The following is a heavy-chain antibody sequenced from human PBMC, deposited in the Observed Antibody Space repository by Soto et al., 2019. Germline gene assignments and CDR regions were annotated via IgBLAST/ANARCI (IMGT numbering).Heavy chain of an antibody. Sequence: PGGSLRLSCAASGFTFSNAWMNWVRQAPGKGLEWVGRIKSKTDGGTTDYAAPVKGRFTISRDDSKNTLYLQMNSLKTEGTAVYYCTTAPTKYALRSGYSYYYYGMDVWGQRTTVTV. CDR1: GFTFSNAW. CDR2: IKSKTDGGTT. CDR3: TTAPTKYALRSGYSYYYYGMDV. D-gene: IGHD3-3*01. J-gene: IGHJ6*02. V-gene: IGHV3-15*07.